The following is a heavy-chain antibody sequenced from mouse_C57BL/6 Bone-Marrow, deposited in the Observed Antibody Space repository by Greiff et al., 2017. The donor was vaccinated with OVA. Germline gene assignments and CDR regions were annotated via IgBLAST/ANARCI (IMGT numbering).Heavy chain of an antibody. V-gene: IGHV5-16*01. CDR1: GFTFSDYY. CDR3: ARVGIAAWFAY. J-gene: IGHJ3*01. CDR2: INYDGSST. Sequence: DVHLVESEGGLVQPGSSMKLSCTASGFTFSDYYMAWVRQVPEKGLEWVANINYDGSSTYYLDSLKSRFIISRDNAKNILYLQMSSLKSEDTATYYCARVGIAAWFAYWGQGTLVTVSA. D-gene: IGHD3-3*01.